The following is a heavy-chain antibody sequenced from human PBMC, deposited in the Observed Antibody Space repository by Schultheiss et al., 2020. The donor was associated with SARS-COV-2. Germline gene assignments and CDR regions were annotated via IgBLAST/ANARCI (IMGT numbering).Heavy chain of an antibody. CDR2: ISGSGDYI. CDR3: VRSRGIGVTATEY. D-gene: IGHD6-13*01. V-gene: IGHV3-21*01. Sequence: GGSLRLSCAASGFTFSSYAMSWVRQAPGKGLEWVSSISGSGDYIYYADSVRGRFTLSRDNAKNSLFLQMHRLTAEDTAMYYCVRSRGIGVTATEYWGQGTLVTVSS. CDR1: GFTFSSYA. J-gene: IGHJ4*02.